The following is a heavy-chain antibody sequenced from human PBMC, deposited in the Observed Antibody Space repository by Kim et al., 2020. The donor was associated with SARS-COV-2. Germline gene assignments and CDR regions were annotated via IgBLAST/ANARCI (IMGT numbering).Heavy chain of an antibody. J-gene: IGHJ5*02. D-gene: IGHD3-10*01. CDR3: ARGPHYGSGNHDWFDP. V-gene: IGHV6-1*01. CDR2: TYYRSKWYN. CDR1: GDSVSSNSAA. Sequence: SQTLSLTCAISGDSVSSNSAAWNWIRQSPSRGLEWLGRTYYRSKWYNDYAVSVKSRITINPDTSKNQFSLQLNSVTPEDTAVYYCARGPHYGSGNHDWFDPWGQGTLVTVSS.